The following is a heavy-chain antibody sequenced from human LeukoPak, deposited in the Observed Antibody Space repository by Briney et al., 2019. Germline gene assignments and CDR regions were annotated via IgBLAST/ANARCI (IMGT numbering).Heavy chain of an antibody. J-gene: IGHJ4*02. Sequence: SCKASGYTFTGYYMHWVRQAPGKGLEWVGRIKSKTDGGTTDYAAPVKGRFTISRDDSKNTLYLQMNSLKTEDTAVYYCTTEPLLLEEAYCGGDCSPYWGQGTLVTVSS. V-gene: IGHV3-15*01. CDR3: TTEPLLLEEAYCGGDCSPY. CDR1: GYTFTGYY. D-gene: IGHD2-21*02. CDR2: IKSKTDGGTT.